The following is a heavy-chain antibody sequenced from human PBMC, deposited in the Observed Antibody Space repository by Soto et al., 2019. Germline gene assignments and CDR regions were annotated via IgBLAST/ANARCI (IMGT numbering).Heavy chain of an antibody. CDR3: ARGKAAAGTHYYYYGMDV. D-gene: IGHD6-13*01. Sequence: SETLSLTCAVYGGSFIGYYCSFSRHPPFKWLEWIVEINHSGSTNYNPSLKSRVTISVDTSKNQFSLKLSSVTAADTAVYYCARGKAAAGTHYYYYGMDVWGQGTTVTVS. V-gene: IGHV4-34*01. CDR1: GGSFIGYY. CDR2: INHSGST. J-gene: IGHJ6*02.